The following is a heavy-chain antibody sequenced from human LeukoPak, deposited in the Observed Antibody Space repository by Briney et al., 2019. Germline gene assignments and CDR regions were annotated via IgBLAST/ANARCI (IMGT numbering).Heavy chain of an antibody. J-gene: IGHJ4*02. V-gene: IGHV1-2*06. CDR2: INPNSGGT. D-gene: IGHD6-19*01. CDR3: ARASSGWYYFDY. CDR1: GGTFSSYA. Sequence: ASVKVSCKTSGGTFSSYAISWVRQAPGQGLEWMGRINPNSGGTNYAQKFQGRVTMTRDTSISTAYMELSRLRSDDTAVYYCARASSGWYYFDYWGQGTLVTVSS.